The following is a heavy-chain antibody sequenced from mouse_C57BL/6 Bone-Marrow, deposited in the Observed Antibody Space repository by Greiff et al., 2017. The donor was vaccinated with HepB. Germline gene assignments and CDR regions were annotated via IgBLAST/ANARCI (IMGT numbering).Heavy chain of an antibody. CDR2: IYPGSGNT. Sequence: VQGVESGPELVKPGASVKISCKASGYSFTSYYIHWVKQRPGQGLEWIGWIYPGSGNTKYNEKFKGKATLTADTSSSTAYMQLSSLTSEDSAVYYCARGLNPFDVWGTGTTVTVSS. CDR3: ARGLNPFDV. J-gene: IGHJ1*03. V-gene: IGHV1-66*01. CDR1: GYSFTSYY.